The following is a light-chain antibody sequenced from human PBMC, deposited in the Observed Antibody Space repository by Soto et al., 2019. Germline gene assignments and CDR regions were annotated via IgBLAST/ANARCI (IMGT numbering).Light chain of an antibody. CDR2: DAS. J-gene: IGKJ3*01. Sequence: DIQMTQSPSSLSASVGDRFTITCQASQDISNYINWYQQKPGKAPKLLIYDASNLETGVPSRFSGSGSGTDFTFTISSLQPEDIATYYCQQYDNLPLTFGPGTKVDIK. CDR1: QDISNY. V-gene: IGKV1-33*01. CDR3: QQYDNLPLT.